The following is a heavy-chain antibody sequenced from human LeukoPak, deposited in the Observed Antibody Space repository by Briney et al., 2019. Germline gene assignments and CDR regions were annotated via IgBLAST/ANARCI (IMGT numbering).Heavy chain of an antibody. CDR2: IDWDDDK. Sequence: ESGPALVKPTQTLTLTCTFSGFSLSTRGMCVSWIRQPPGKALEWLSRIDWDDDKHYSTSLKTRLTISKDTSKNQVVLTMTNMDPVDTATYYCARIRGTMVRGVIIAEAPDYWGQGTLVTVSS. CDR1: GFSLSTRGMC. D-gene: IGHD3-10*01. J-gene: IGHJ4*02. CDR3: ARIRGTMVRGVIIAEAPDY. V-gene: IGHV2-70*11.